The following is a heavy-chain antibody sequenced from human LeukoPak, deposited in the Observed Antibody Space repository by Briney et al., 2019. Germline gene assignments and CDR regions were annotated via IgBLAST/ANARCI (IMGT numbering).Heavy chain of an antibody. J-gene: IGHJ4*02. CDR1: GYTFTSYD. Sequence: ASVKVSCKASGYTFTSYDINWVRQATGQGLEWMGWMNPNSGNTGYAQKFQGRVTITRNTSISTAYMELSSLRSEDTAVYYCARDPINNDRYFDWSHDYWGQGTLVTVSS. CDR3: ARDPINNDRYFDWSHDY. V-gene: IGHV1-8*03. CDR2: MNPNSGNT. D-gene: IGHD3-9*01.